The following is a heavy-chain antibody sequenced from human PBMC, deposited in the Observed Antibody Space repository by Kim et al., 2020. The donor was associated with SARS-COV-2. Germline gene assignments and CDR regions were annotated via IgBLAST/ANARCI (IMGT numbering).Heavy chain of an antibody. V-gene: IGHV4-34*01. D-gene: IGHD3-22*01. CDR1: GGSFSGFY. CDR3: SREYYSSGYVRRRNEDRRYGEKWSFDY. CDR2: INHSGST. J-gene: IGHJ4*02. Sequence: SETLSLTCAVYGGSFSGFYWSWIRQPPGKGLEWIGEINHSGSTNYNPSLKSGVTISVHTSTNQFSLKLSSVTAADTAVYYWSREYYSSGYVRRRNEDRRYGEKWSFDYWGQGTLVTVSS.